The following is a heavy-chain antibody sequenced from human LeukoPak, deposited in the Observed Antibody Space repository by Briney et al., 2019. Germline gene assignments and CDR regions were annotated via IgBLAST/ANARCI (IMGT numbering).Heavy chain of an antibody. CDR3: ARRFGRQIAVAGTSAFDI. D-gene: IGHD6-19*01. CDR1: GYSFTSYR. CDR2: IYPGDSDT. V-gene: IGHV5-51*01. Sequence: GESLKISCKGSGYSFTSYRIGWVRQMPGKGLEWMGIIYPGDSDTRYSPSFQGQVTISADKSISTAYLQWSSLKASDTAMYYCARRFGRQIAVAGTSAFDIWGQGTMVTVSS. J-gene: IGHJ3*02.